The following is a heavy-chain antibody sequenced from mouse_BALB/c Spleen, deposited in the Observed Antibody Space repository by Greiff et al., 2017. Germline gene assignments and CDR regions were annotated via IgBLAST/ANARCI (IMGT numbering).Heavy chain of an antibody. Sequence: EVQVVESGGDLVKPGGSLKLSCAASGFTFSSYGMSWVRQTPDKRLEWVATISSGGSYTYYPDSVKGRFTISRDNAKNTLYLQMSSLKSEDTAMYYCARRGYDYDERGAMDYWGQGTSVTVSS. D-gene: IGHD2-4*01. CDR1: GFTFSSYG. J-gene: IGHJ4*01. CDR3: ARRGYDYDERGAMDY. CDR2: ISSGGSYT. V-gene: IGHV5-6*01.